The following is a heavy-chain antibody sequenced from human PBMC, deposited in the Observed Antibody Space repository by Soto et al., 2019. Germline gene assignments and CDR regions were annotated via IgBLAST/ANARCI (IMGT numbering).Heavy chain of an antibody. CDR2: IIPILGIA. V-gene: IGHV1-69*02. J-gene: IGHJ4*02. CDR3: ASWTKGIDYDGSGSYPY. D-gene: IGHD3-10*01. Sequence: QVQLVQSGAEVKKPGSSVKVSCKASGGTFSSYTISWVRQAPGQGLEWMGRIIPILGIANYAQKFQGRVTITADKSTSTAYRALSSLRSEDTAVYYCASWTKGIDYDGSGSYPYWGQGTLVTVSA. CDR1: GGTFSSYT.